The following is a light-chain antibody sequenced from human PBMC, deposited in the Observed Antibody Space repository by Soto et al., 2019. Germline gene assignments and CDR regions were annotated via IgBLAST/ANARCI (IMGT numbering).Light chain of an antibody. CDR3: QQYNNWPPTWT. V-gene: IGKV3-15*01. J-gene: IGKJ1*01. Sequence: EIVMTQSPATLSVSPGERATLSCRASQSVSSNLAWYQQKPGQAPRLLIYGASTRATGIPARFSGSGSGTEFTLTISSLQSXXFXXXXXQQYNNWPPTWTFGQGTKVXIK. CDR1: QSVSSN. CDR2: GAS.